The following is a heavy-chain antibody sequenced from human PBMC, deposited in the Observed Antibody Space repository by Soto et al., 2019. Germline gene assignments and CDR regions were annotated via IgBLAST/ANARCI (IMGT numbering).Heavy chain of an antibody. CDR1: GFTISNYG. Sequence: DVQVLESGGGLVQPGGSLRLSCEASGFTISNYGMTWVRQAPGKRLEWVSAISGRDGYTYYADSVKGRFTISRDNSKNTLYLQMNSLTAEDTAIYYCAKVERMTPYTHLRWGQGTLVTVSS. J-gene: IGHJ4*02. D-gene: IGHD1-1*01. CDR2: ISGRDGYT. CDR3: AKVERMTPYTHLR. V-gene: IGHV3-23*01.